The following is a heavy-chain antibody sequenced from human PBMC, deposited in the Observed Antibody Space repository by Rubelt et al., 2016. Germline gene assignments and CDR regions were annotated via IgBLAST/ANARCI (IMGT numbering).Heavy chain of an antibody. CDR2: INHSGST. Sequence: VYGGSFSGYYWSWIRQPPGKGLEWIGEINHSGSTNYNPSLKSRVTISVDTSKNQFSLKLSSVTAADTAVYYCARGRLYSSSWPYYYYGMDVWGQGTTVTVSS. D-gene: IGHD6-13*01. CDR1: GGSFSGYY. V-gene: IGHV4-34*01. J-gene: IGHJ6*02. CDR3: ARGRLYSSSWPYYYYGMDV.